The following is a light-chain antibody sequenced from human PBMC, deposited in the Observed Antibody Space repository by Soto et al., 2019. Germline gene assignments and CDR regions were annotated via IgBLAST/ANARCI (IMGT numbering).Light chain of an antibody. CDR3: QQRSNWPPL. CDR1: QSVSSN. V-gene: IGKV3-11*01. Sequence: EIVVTQSPASLSLSTGERATLSCRASQSVSSNLAWYQQKPGQAPRLLIYDASNRATGIPARFSGSGSGTDFTLTISSLEPEDFAVYYCQQRSNWPPLFGQGTRLEIK. CDR2: DAS. J-gene: IGKJ5*01.